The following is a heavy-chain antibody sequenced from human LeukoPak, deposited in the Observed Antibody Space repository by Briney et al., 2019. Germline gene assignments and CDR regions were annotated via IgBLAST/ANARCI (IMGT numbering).Heavy chain of an antibody. D-gene: IGHD3-22*01. CDR1: GFAFNVFG. Sequence: GGSLRLSCEGSGFAFNVFGMHWVRQAPGKGLEWVAVIWYDGSNKYYADSVKGRFTISRGNSKNTLYLQMNSLRAEDTAVYYCARGSYYYDSSGYWDWGQGTLVTVSS. J-gene: IGHJ4*02. CDR2: IWYDGSNK. V-gene: IGHV3-33*01. CDR3: ARGSYYYDSSGYWD.